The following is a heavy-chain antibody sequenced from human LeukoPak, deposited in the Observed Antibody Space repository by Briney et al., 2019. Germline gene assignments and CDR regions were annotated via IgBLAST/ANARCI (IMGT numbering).Heavy chain of an antibody. D-gene: IGHD6-13*01. V-gene: IGHV3-53*01. J-gene: IGHJ4*02. CDR3: AKAGYSSSRYALLNYFDY. CDR2: TYSGGRT. Sequence: GGSLRLSCAASGFTVSSNYMSWVRQAPGKGLEWVSVTYSGGRTYYADSVKGRFIISRDNSKNTLYLQMNSLRAEDTAVYYCAKAGYSSSRYALLNYFDYWGQGTLVTVSS. CDR1: GFTVSSNY.